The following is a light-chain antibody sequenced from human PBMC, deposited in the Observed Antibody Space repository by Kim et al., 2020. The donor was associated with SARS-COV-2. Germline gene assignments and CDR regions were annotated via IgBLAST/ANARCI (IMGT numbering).Light chain of an antibody. V-gene: IGKV1-5*01. Sequence: DIQMTQSPSTLSALVGDRVTITCRASQSIGNWLAWYQQKSGKAPKLLIYDASSLESGVPSSFSGGGSGTEFTLTISSLQPDDFATYYCQQYNSYPYTFGQGTKLEIK. J-gene: IGKJ2*01. CDR1: QSIGNW. CDR3: QQYNSYPYT. CDR2: DAS.